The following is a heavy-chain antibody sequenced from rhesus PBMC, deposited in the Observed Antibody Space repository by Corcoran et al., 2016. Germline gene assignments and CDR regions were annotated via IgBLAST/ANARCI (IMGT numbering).Heavy chain of an antibody. CDR2: FGGSSGST. CDR1: GGSLSGYYL. V-gene: IGHV4-127*01. CDR3: ARDSQGMGGVDS. D-gene: IGHD5-42*01. Sequence: QVQLQESGPGVVKPSETLSLTCAVAGGSLSGYYLWLWRRQPPGKGLEWIGYFGGSSGSTKYNPSLKNRVTISKDTSKNQFSLKLSSVTAADTAVYYCARDSQGMGGVDSWGQGVVVTVSS. J-gene: IGHJ6*01.